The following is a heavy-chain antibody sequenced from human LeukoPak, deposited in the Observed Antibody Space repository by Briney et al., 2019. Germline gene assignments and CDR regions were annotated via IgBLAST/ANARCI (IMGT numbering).Heavy chain of an antibody. V-gene: IGHV4-4*07. Sequence: SETLSLTCTVSGGSISSYYWSWLRQPAGKGLEWIGRIYTSGSTNYKPSLKSRVTMSVDTSKNQFSLKLSSVTAADTAVYYCARLGGYSYGYPPYYYYYGMDVWGQGTTVTVSS. CDR2: IYTSGST. J-gene: IGHJ6*02. CDR1: GGSISSYY. D-gene: IGHD5-18*01. CDR3: ARLGGYSYGYPPYYYYYGMDV.